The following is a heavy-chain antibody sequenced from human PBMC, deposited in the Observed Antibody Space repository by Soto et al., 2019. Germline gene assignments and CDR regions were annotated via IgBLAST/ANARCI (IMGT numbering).Heavy chain of an antibody. D-gene: IGHD6-13*01. J-gene: IGHJ5*02. CDR2: IYYSGST. CDR3: ARHPYSSSWYQYNWFDP. V-gene: IGHV4-59*01. Sequence: PSETLSLTCTVSGGSISSYYWSWIRQPPGKGLEWIGYIYYSGSTNYNPSLKSRVTISVDTSKNQFSLKLSSVTAADTAVYYCARHPYSSSWYQYNWFDPWGQGILVTVSS. CDR1: GGSISSYY.